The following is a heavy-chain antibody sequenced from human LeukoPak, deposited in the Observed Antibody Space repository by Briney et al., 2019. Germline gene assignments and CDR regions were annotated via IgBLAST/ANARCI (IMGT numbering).Heavy chain of an antibody. J-gene: IGHJ4*02. CDR2: IKQDGSEK. CDR3: ARDLTGYYDFWSGYWGPGHFDY. Sequence: QPGGSLRLSCAASGFTFSSYWMSWVRQAPGKGLEWVANIKQDGSEKYYVDSVKGRFTISRDNAKNSLYLQMNSLRAEDTAVYYCARDLTGYYDFWSGYWGPGHFDYWGQGTLVTVSS. CDR1: GFTFSSYW. D-gene: IGHD3-3*01. V-gene: IGHV3-7*01.